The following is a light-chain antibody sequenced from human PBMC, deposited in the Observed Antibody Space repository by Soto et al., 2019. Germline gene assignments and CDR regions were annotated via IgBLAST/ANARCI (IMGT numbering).Light chain of an antibody. V-gene: IGKV3-20*01. CDR3: QQYGSSLIT. CDR1: QSVSSY. Sequence: EIVLPQSPATLSLSPGERATLSCRASQSVSSYLAWYQQKPGQAPRLLIYGASSRATGIPDRFSGSGSGTDFTLTISRLEPEDFAVYYCQQYGSSLITFGQGTRLEIK. J-gene: IGKJ5*01. CDR2: GAS.